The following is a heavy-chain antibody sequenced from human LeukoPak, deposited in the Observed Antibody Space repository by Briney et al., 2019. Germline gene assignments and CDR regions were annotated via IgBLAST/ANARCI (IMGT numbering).Heavy chain of an antibody. D-gene: IGHD4-17*01. J-gene: IGHJ4*02. CDR3: ARHSGMTTATAYLDC. CDR2: IYYSGDT. V-gene: IGHV4-39*01. Sequence: PSETLSLTCTVSGGSISSSSYYWGWIRQPPGKGLEWIGSIYYSGDTYYNPSLKSRVTISVDTSKNQFSLKLSSVTAADTAVYYCARHSGMTTATAYLDCWGQGTLVTVSS. CDR1: GGSISSSSYY.